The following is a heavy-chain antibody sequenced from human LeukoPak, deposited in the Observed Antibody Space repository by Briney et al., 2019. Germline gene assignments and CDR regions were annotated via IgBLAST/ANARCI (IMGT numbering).Heavy chain of an antibody. D-gene: IGHD3-10*01. Sequence: PSETLSLTCTVSGGSISSFYWSWMRQPPGKGLEWIGYIYYSGSTNYNPSLKSRVTISLDTFKNQFSLKLSSVTAADTAVYYCARGVTMVRGVIIDYWGQGTLVTVSS. CDR2: IYYSGST. J-gene: IGHJ4*02. V-gene: IGHV4-59*08. CDR3: ARGVTMVRGVIIDY. CDR1: GGSISSFY.